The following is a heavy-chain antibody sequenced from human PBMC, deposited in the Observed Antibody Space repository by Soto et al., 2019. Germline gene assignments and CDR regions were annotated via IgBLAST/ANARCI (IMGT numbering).Heavy chain of an antibody. Sequence: SETLSLTCTVSGGSISPYYWSWIRQPPGKGLEWIGYLYYQGGGNNNPSFKSRVTMSVDTSRNTFSLELRSVTAADTAVYYCAREGRFESFDYWGQGALVTVSS. D-gene: IGHD3-10*01. J-gene: IGHJ4*02. CDR3: AREGRFESFDY. V-gene: IGHV4-59*01. CDR1: GGSISPYY. CDR2: LYYQGGG.